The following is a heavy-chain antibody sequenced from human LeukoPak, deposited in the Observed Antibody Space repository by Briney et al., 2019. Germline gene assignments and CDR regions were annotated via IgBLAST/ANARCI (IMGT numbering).Heavy chain of an antibody. V-gene: IGHV3-23*01. J-gene: IGHJ5*02. CDR3: AREYEGYCSGGSCFRGTYNWFDP. Sequence: GGSLRLSCAASGFTFSGYGMSWVRQAPGKGLKWVSAISGSGGSTYYADSVKGRFTISRDNSKNTLYLQMNSLRVEDTAVYYCAREYEGYCSGGSCFRGTYNWFDPWGQGTLVTVSS. D-gene: IGHD2-15*01. CDR2: ISGSGGST. CDR1: GFTFSGYG.